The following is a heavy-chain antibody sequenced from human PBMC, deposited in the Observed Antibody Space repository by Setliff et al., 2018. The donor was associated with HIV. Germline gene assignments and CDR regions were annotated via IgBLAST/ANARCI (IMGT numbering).Heavy chain of an antibody. D-gene: IGHD5-12*01. CDR1: GGSFSDTA. Sequence: SVKVSCKASGGSFSDTAITWVRQAPGQGLEWMGTIIPISGTSNYAQRLQARVTITADESTSTAYMELSSLISEDTAIYFCGGGNLVATRVYFFESWGQGTLVTVSS. J-gene: IGHJ4*02. CDR3: GGGNLVATRVYFFES. V-gene: IGHV1-69*13. CDR2: IIPISGTS.